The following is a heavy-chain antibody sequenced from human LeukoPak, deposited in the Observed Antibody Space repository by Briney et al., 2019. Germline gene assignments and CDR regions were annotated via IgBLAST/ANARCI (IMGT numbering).Heavy chain of an antibody. V-gene: IGHV4-39*07. CDR1: GGSISSSSYY. Sequence: SETLSLTCTVSGGSISSSSYYWGWIRQPPGKGLEWIGSIYYSGSTYYNPSLKSRVTISVDTSKNQFSLQLNSVTPEDTAVYYCARADSSGWAESDMGFDYWGQGTLVTVSS. D-gene: IGHD6-19*01. CDR3: ARADSSGWAESDMGFDY. J-gene: IGHJ4*02. CDR2: IYYSGST.